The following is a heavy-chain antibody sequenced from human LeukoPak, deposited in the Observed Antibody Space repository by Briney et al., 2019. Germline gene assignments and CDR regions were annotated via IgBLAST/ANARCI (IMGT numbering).Heavy chain of an antibody. CDR1: GGSTSSSSYY. V-gene: IGHV4-39*07. J-gene: IGHJ4*02. D-gene: IGHD1-26*01. Sequence: SETLSLTCTVSGGSTSSSSYYWGWIRQPPGKGLEWIGTIYYSGTTYYNPSLKSRVTISIDTSTNQFSLKLNSVTAADTAVYYCASLQNIVGATPLPDYWGQGTLVTVSS. CDR3: ASLQNIVGATPLPDY. CDR2: IYYSGTT.